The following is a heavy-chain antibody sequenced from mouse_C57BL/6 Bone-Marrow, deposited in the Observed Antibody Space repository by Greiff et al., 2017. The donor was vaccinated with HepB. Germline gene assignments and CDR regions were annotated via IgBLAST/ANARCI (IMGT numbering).Heavy chain of an antibody. CDR2: IHPNSGST. Sequence: QVQLQQSGAELVKPGASVKLSCLASGYTFTTSWMHWVKQRPGQGLEWIGMIHPNSGSTNYNQKFNSKATLTVDKSSSTAYMQLSSLTSEDTAFYYWAREGAVGGLDYWGKGTTLTVSS. CDR3: AREGAVGGLDY. CDR1: GYTFTTSW. J-gene: IGHJ2*01. D-gene: IGHD1-1*01. V-gene: IGHV1-64*01.